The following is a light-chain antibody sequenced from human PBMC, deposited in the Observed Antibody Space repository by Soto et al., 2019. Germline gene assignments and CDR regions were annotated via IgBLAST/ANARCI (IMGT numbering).Light chain of an antibody. CDR3: SSYTSNSTPL. V-gene: IGLV2-14*01. CDR2: EVS. J-gene: IGLJ2*01. Sequence: QSALTQPASVSGSPGQSITISCTGTSSDVGGYNYVSWYQQHPGKAPKLMIYEVSNRPSGVSNRFSGSKSGNTASLTISGLQAEDEAVYYCSSYTSNSTPLFGGGTKLTVL. CDR1: SSDVGGYNY.